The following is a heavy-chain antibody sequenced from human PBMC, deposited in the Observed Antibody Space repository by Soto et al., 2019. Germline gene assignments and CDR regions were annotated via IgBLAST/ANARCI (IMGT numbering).Heavy chain of an antibody. CDR1: GGSIGSSSYY. CDR2: IYDRGST. V-gene: IGHV4-39*01. Sequence: QLQLQESGPGLVKPSETLSLTCTVSGGSIGSSSYYWGWIRQPPGKGLEWIGSIYDRGSTYSNPSLKSRLTTXXXTXXTQFSLKLTSVTAADTAVYYCARHGCTSGRTYFDYWGQGTLVTVSS. J-gene: IGHJ4*02. D-gene: IGHD2-2*01. CDR3: ARHGCTSGRTYFDY.